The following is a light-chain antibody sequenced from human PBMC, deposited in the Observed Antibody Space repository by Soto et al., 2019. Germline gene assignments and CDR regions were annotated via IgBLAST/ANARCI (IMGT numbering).Light chain of an antibody. CDR1: QSVTASY. CDR2: GAS. V-gene: IGKV3-20*01. CDR3: HQYGVSSGT. J-gene: IGKJ2*01. Sequence: EIVLTQSPGTLSFSPGERATLSCRASQSVTASYLAWYQQKPGQAPRLLIYGASTRATGIPDRFSGSGSGTDFTLTISSLEPEDFAVYYCHQYGVSSGTFGQGTNLEIK.